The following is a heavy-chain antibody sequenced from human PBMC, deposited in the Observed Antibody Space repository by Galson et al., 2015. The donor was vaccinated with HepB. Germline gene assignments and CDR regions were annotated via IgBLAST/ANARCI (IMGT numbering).Heavy chain of an antibody. CDR1: GYTFTNYG. D-gene: IGHD1-26*01. CDR2: INAFNGNT. Sequence: SVKVSCKASGYTFTNYGITWVRQAPGQGLEWMGWINAFNGNTNYAQKVQGRVTMTTDTSTGTAYMELRSLRSDDTAVYYCARDPGSGSLSVWDYWGQGTLVTVSS. J-gene: IGHJ4*02. V-gene: IGHV1-18*01. CDR3: ARDPGSGSLSVWDY.